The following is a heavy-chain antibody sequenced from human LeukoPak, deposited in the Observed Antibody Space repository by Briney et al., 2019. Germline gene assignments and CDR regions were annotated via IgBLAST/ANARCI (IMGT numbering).Heavy chain of an antibody. CDR2: INPNSGAT. CDR1: GYTFSGYY. V-gene: IGHV1-2*02. Sequence: ASVKVSCKASGYTFSGYYIHWVRQAPGQGLEWMGWINPNSGATSYAQKFQGGVTMTRDTSNTTFYMEVNRLTSDDTAVYFCARYNWNDVVSALDYWGQGTLVTVSS. D-gene: IGHD1-1*01. CDR3: ARYNWNDVVSALDY. J-gene: IGHJ4*02.